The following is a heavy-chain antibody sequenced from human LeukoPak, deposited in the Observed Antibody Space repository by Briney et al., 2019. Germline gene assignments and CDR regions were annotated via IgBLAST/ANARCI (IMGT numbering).Heavy chain of an antibody. CDR1: GFTFSSYA. D-gene: IGHD2-21*02. V-gene: IGHV3-23*01. CDR2: ISGSGGGT. Sequence: GGSLRLSCAASGFTFSSYAMSWVRQAPGKGLEWVSAISGSGGGTYYADSVKGRFTISRDNSKNTLYLQMNSLRAEDTAVYYCAKVHIVVVTAIPSGAFDIWGQGTMITVSS. J-gene: IGHJ3*02. CDR3: AKVHIVVVTAIPSGAFDI.